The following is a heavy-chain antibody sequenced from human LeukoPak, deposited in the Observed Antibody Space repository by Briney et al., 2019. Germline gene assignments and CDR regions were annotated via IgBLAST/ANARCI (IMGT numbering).Heavy chain of an antibody. V-gene: IGHV4-34*01. CDR1: GGSLSGYY. D-gene: IGHD3-10*01. J-gene: IGHJ5*02. CDR3: ARSTMVRGVRFDP. CDR2: INHSGST. Sequence: SETLSLTCAVYGGSLSGYYWSWIRQPPGKGLEWIGEINHSGSTNYNPSLKSRVTISVDTSKNQFSLKLSSVTAADTAVYYCARSTMVRGVRFDPWGQGTLVTVSS.